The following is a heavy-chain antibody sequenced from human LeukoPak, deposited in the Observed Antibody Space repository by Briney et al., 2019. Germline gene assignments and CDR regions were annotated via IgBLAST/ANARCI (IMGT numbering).Heavy chain of an antibody. CDR1: GFSVSSNY. D-gene: IGHD2-15*01. CDR2: IYTGGTT. Sequence: PGGSLRLSCAGSGFSVSSNYMNWVRQVPGKGLEWVSAIYTGGTTYYADSVKGRFTISRDNSKNTLYLEMNSLRAEDTAVYYCATDKLGSGYASDFDYWGQGTLVTVSS. J-gene: IGHJ4*02. CDR3: ATDKLGSGYASDFDY. V-gene: IGHV3-66*02.